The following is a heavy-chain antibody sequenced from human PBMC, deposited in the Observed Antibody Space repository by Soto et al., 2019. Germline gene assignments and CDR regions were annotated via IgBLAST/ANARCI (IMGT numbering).Heavy chain of an antibody. V-gene: IGHV3-72*01. CDR3: VRATYFSDSSGYTRCLDY. Sequence: GGSLRLSCTRFGLHLSAHYIDWVRQAPGKGVGRVGRSRDKPQGYSTAYAASVKGRFTTSRDESKNSAYLQMNSLKTEDTAVYYCVRATYFSDSSGYTRCLDYWGQGPLVTFSS. D-gene: IGHD3-22*01. CDR2: SRDKPQGYST. J-gene: IGHJ4*02. CDR1: GLHLSAHY.